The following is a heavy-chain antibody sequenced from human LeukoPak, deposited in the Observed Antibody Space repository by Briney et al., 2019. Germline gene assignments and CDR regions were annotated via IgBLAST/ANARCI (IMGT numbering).Heavy chain of an antibody. J-gene: IGHJ5*02. CDR3: VKRWFDP. V-gene: IGHV3-15*01. CDR1: GFTVSDFW. CDR2: IRTKSEGATT. Sequence: GGSLRLSCAASGFTVSDFWMFWVRQAPGRGLEWVGHIRTKSEGATTQYAAPVKGRFTVSRDDSKNTVYLQMDSLQSDDTAVYYCVKRWFDPWGQGALVTVSS.